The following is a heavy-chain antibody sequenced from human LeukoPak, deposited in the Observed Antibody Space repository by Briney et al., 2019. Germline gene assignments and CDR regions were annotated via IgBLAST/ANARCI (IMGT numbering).Heavy chain of an antibody. CDR2: ISSSGSTI. Sequence: PGGSLRLSCAASGFTFSDYYMSWIRRAPGKGLEWVSYISSSGSTIYYADSVKGRFTISRDNAKNSLYLQMNSLRAEDTAVYYCAKDSRFSGNYKAFDIWGQGTLVTVSS. D-gene: IGHD1-26*01. J-gene: IGHJ3*02. V-gene: IGHV3-11*04. CDR3: AKDSRFSGNYKAFDI. CDR1: GFTFSDYY.